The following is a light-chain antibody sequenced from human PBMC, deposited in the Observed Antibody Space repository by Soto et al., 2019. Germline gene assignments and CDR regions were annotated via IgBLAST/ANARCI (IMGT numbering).Light chain of an antibody. CDR1: QSISSY. CDR3: QQSYSTVT. V-gene: IGKV1-39*01. CDR2: AAS. J-gene: IGKJ3*01. Sequence: DIQMTQTPSSLSASVGVRVTITCRASQSISSYLTWYQQKPGKAPKLLIYAASRLQSGVPSRFSGSGSGTDFTLTISSLQPEDFSTYYCQQSYSTVTFGPGTKVDIK.